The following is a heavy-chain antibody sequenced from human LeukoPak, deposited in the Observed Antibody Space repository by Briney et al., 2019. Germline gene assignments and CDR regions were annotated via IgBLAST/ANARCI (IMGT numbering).Heavy chain of an antibody. Sequence: SLRLSCAASGFTFDDYAMHWVRQAPGKGLEWVSGISWNSGSIGYADSVKGRFTISRDNAKNSLYLQMNSLRAEDTALYYHAKDTVGYGDYVGAFDIWGQGTMVTVSS. CDR2: ISWNSGSI. CDR1: GFTFDDYA. J-gene: IGHJ3*02. D-gene: IGHD4-17*01. CDR3: AKDTVGYGDYVGAFDI. V-gene: IGHV3-9*01.